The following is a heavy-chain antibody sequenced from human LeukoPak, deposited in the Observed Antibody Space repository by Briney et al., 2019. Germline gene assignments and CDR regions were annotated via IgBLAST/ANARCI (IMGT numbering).Heavy chain of an antibody. Sequence: SETLSLTCAVYDGSLSGYYWNWFRQPPGKRLEWIGEINHSGSTNYNPSLKSRVTISSDTSKNHFSLKLSSVTAADTAMYYCAKSDGYGLIDYLGQGTLVTVSS. CDR2: INHSGST. J-gene: IGHJ4*02. CDR3: AKSDGYGLIDY. CDR1: DGSLSGYY. D-gene: IGHD2-21*02. V-gene: IGHV4-34*01.